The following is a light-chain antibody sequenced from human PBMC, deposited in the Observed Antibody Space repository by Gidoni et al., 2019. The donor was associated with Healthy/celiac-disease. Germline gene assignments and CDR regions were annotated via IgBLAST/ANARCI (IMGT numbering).Light chain of an antibody. CDR3: QAWDSSHVV. Sequence: SYELTQPPPVPVSQGQTASITCSGDKLGDKYACWYQQKPGQSPVLINYQDRKGPSGIPERFSGSNTGNTDTLTISGTQAMDEADYCCQAWDSSHVVFGGGTKLTVL. CDR1: KLGDKY. J-gene: IGLJ2*01. V-gene: IGLV3-1*01. CDR2: QDR.